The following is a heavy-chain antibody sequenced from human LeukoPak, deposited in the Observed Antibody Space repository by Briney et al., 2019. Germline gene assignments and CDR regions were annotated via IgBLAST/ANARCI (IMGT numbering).Heavy chain of an antibody. CDR2: IYYSGST. CDR3: ARQLSYYDSARGAFDI. V-gene: IGHV4-59*08. CDR1: GGSLSSYY. J-gene: IGHJ3*02. Sequence: NPSETLSLTCTVSGGSLSSYYWSWIRQPPGKGLEWIGYIYYSGSTNYNPSLKSRVTISVDTSKNQFSLKLSSVTAADTAVYYRARQLSYYDSARGAFDIWGQGTMVTVSS. D-gene: IGHD3-22*01.